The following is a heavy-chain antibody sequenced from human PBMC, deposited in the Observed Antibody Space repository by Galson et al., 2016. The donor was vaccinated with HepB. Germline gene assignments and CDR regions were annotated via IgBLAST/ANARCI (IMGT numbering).Heavy chain of an antibody. CDR1: GFSVSGNY. CDR3: ARGNWNYAY. Sequence: SLRLSCAASGFSVSGNYMTWVRQAPGKGLEWVSVIYINGSTYYADSVKGRFTISRDNSKNTLYLQMNSLTTEDTAVYYCARGNWNYAYRGQGTLVTVSP. J-gene: IGHJ4*02. V-gene: IGHV3-53*01. CDR2: IYINGST. D-gene: IGHD1-7*01.